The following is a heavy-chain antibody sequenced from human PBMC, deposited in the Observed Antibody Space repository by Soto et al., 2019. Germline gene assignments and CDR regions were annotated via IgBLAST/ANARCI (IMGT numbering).Heavy chain of an antibody. J-gene: IGHJ6*02. D-gene: IGHD2-2*01. CDR1: GGTFSSYA. Sequence: QVQLVRSGAEVKKPGSSVKVSCKASGGTFSSYAISWVRQAPGQGLEWMGGIIPIFGTANYAQKFQGRVTINADESTSTAYMGLSSRRSEDTAMYYCARGGDCSSTSRYENAFYYYGMDVWGQGTTVTVS. V-gene: IGHV1-69*01. CDR2: IIPIFGTA. CDR3: ARGGDCSSTSRYENAFYYYGMDV.